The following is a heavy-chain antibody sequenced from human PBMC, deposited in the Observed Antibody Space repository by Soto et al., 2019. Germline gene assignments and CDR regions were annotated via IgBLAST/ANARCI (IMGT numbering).Heavy chain of an antibody. Sequence: GESLKISCKGSGYSFTSYWIGWVRRMPGKGLEWMGIIYPGDSDTRYSPSFQGQVTISADKSISTAYLQWSSLKASDTAMYYCARSLCTTGTTCRGAFDIWGQGTMVTVSS. D-gene: IGHD1-1*01. J-gene: IGHJ3*02. CDR1: GYSFTSYW. V-gene: IGHV5-51*01. CDR2: IYPGDSDT. CDR3: ARSLCTTGTTCRGAFDI.